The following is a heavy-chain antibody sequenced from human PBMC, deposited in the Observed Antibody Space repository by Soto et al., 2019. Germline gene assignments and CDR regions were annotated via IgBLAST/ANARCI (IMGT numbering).Heavy chain of an antibody. CDR1: GYTFTSYG. V-gene: IGHV1-18*04. D-gene: IGHD3-22*01. J-gene: IGHJ4*01. CDR2: ISAYNGST. CDR3: ARACPDKGTSGDYLPY. Sequence: QVHLVQSGVEVKKPGASVRVSCKASGYTFTSYGITWVRQAPGQGLEWMGWISAYNGSTNYAQKLQGRVTMTTDTPTRAACLELRSLRSDDPAVYYCARACPDKGTSGDYLPYWRHGTRVSVSS.